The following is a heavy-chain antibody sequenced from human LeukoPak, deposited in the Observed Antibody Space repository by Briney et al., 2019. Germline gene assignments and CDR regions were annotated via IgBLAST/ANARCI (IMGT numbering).Heavy chain of an antibody. V-gene: IGHV1-2*02. J-gene: IGHJ4*02. CDR3: ARDPLYGSGSYFFDF. D-gene: IGHD3-10*01. Sequence: HRASVKVSCKASGGTFSSYAISWVRQAPGQGLEWMGWINPNSGGTNYAQKFQGRVTMTRDTSISTVYMELSRLRSDDTAVYYCARDPLYGSGSYFFDFWGQGTLVTVSS. CDR2: INPNSGGT. CDR1: GGTFSSYA.